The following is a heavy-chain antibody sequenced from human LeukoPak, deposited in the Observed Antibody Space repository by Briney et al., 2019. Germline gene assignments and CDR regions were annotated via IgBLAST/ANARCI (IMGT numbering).Heavy chain of an antibody. CDR2: INHSGST. Sequence: PSETLSLTCAVYGGSFSGYYWSWIRQPPGKGLEWIGEINHSGSTNYNPSLKSRVTISVDTSKNQFSLKLSSVTAADTAVYYCARGYRGPGDYWGQGTLVTVSS. D-gene: IGHD3-10*01. CDR1: GGSFSGYY. V-gene: IGHV4-34*01. CDR3: ARGYRGPGDY. J-gene: IGHJ4*02.